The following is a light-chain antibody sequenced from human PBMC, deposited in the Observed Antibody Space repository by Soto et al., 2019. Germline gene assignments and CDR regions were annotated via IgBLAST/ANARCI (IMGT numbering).Light chain of an antibody. CDR2: EDS. J-gene: IGLJ3*02. Sequence: NFMLTQPHSVSESPGKTVTISCTRSSGSIATNYVQWYQQRPGSAPKTVIYEDSQRPSGVPDRFSGSIDSSSNSASLTISGLKTEDEADYYCQSYQFSQQVFGGGTKLTVL. V-gene: IGLV6-57*04. CDR3: QSYQFSQQV. CDR1: SGSIATNY.